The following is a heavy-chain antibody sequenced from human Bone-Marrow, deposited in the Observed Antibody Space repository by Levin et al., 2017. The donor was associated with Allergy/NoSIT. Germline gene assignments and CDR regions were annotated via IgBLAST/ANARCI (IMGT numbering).Heavy chain of an antibody. Sequence: PGGSLRLSCAASGFTFSSYSMNWVRQAPGKGLEWVSSISSSSSYIYYADSVKGRFTISRDNAKNSLYLQMNSLRAEDTAVYYCARDRDSSQLWLLFNSPGFDYWGQGTLVTVSS. D-gene: IGHD5-18*01. J-gene: IGHJ4*02. CDR3: ARDRDSSQLWLLFNSPGFDY. CDR1: GFTFSSYS. CDR2: ISSSSSYI. V-gene: IGHV3-21*01.